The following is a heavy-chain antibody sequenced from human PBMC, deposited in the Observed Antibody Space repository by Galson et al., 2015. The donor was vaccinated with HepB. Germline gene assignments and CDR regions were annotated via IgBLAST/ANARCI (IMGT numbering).Heavy chain of an antibody. CDR3: AGTAYYYDSRSDY. V-gene: IGHV3-21*01. CDR2: ISSSSSYI. Sequence: SLRLSCAASGFTFSSYSMNWVRQAPGKGLEWVSSISSSSSYIYYADSVKGRFTISRDNAKNSLYLQMNSLRAEDTAVYYCAGTAYYYDSRSDYWGQGTLVTVSS. CDR1: GFTFSSYS. J-gene: IGHJ4*02. D-gene: IGHD3-22*01.